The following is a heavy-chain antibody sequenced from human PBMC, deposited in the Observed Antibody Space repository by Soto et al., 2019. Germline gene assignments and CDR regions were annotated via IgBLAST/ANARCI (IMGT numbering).Heavy chain of an antibody. V-gene: IGHV3-23*01. Sequence: EVQLLESGGGLVQPGGSLRLSCAASGFTFSSYAMSWVRQAPGKGLEWVSAISGSGGSTYYADSVKGRFTISRDNSKNTLHLQMNSLRAEDTAVYYCAKDRGGGSYYVMLLVPLFDYWGQGTLVTVSS. D-gene: IGHD1-26*01. CDR3: AKDRGGGSYYVMLLVPLFDY. CDR1: GFTFSSYA. CDR2: ISGSGGST. J-gene: IGHJ4*02.